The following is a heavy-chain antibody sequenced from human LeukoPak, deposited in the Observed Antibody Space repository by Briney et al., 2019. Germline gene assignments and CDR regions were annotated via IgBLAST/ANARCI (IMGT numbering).Heavy chain of an antibody. V-gene: IGHV3-21*01. CDR3: ARGYSSSWYLD. CDR1: GFTFSSYW. CDR2: ISSSSSFI. Sequence: GGSLRLSCAASGFTFSSYWMSWVRQAPWKGLEFVSSISSSSSFIYYADSVKGRFTISRDNAKKSLSLQMNGLRADDTAVYYCARGYSSSWYLDWGQGTLVTVSS. D-gene: IGHD6-13*01. J-gene: IGHJ4*02.